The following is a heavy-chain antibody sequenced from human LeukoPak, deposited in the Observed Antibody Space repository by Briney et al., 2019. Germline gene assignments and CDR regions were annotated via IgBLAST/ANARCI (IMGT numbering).Heavy chain of an antibody. V-gene: IGHV3-73*01. CDR1: GFTFSGSS. CDR3: ARGGLNYADASDI. Sequence: GGSLRLSCAASGFTFSGSSIHWVRQASGKGLEWVGRIRSKAKNYATAYAASVKGRFTISRDDSKNTAYLQMNSLRGEDTAVYYCARGGLNYADASDIWGQGTMVTVSS. CDR2: IRSKAKNYAT. D-gene: IGHD4-11*01. J-gene: IGHJ3*02.